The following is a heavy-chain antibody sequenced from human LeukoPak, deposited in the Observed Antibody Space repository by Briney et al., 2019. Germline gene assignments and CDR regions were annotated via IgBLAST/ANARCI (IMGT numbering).Heavy chain of an antibody. D-gene: IGHD4-17*01. V-gene: IGHV5-51*01. CDR3: ARLSRETTVTTWFDP. CDR1: GYNFTTYW. Sequence: GESPKISCKGSGYNFTTYWIGWVRQMPGKGLEWMGIIYPGDSDTIYGPSFQGQVTISADKSINTAYLQWSSLKASDTAMYYCARLSRETTVTTWFDPWGHGTLVTVSS. J-gene: IGHJ5*02. CDR2: IYPGDSDT.